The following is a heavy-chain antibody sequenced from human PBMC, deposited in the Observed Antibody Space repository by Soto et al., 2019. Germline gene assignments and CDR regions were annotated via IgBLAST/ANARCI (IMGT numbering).Heavy chain of an antibody. V-gene: IGHV1-2*04. CDR3: ARALKLGEWFSVTPWANYGMDV. J-gene: IGHJ6*02. CDR1: GYTFTGYY. CDR2: INPNSGGT. D-gene: IGHD3-16*01. Sequence: RASVKVSCKASGYTFTGYYMHWVRQAPGQGLEWMGWINPNSGGTNYAQKFQGWVTMTRDTSISTAYMELSRLRSDDTAVYYCARALKLGEWFSVTPWANYGMDVWGQGTTVTVSS.